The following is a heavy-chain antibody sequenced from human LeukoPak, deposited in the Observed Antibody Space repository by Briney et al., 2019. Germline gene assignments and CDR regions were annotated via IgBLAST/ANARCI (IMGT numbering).Heavy chain of an antibody. V-gene: IGHV1-2*02. D-gene: IGHD1-26*01. CDR3: ARDVTSGSYYYFDY. Sequence: ASVKVSCKASGYTFTGYYMHWVRQAPGQGLEWMGWINPNSGGTNYAQKFQGRATMTRDTSISTAYMELSRLRSDDTAVYYCARDVTSGSYYYFDYWGQGTLVTVSS. J-gene: IGHJ4*02. CDR1: GYTFTGYY. CDR2: INPNSGGT.